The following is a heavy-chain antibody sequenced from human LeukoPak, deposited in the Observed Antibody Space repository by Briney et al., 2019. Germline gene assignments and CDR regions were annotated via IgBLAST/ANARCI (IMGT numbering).Heavy chain of an antibody. CDR2: IKPSSGAT. Sequence: ASVKVSCKASGYTFSGHYMHWVRQAPGQGLEWMGWIKPSSGATNYAQKFQGRVTMTRDMSINTAYMELSRLRSDETAVYYCAREGESSADAFDIWGQGTKVTVSS. V-gene: IGHV1-2*02. J-gene: IGHJ3*02. D-gene: IGHD3-22*01. CDR1: GYTFSGHY. CDR3: AREGESSADAFDI.